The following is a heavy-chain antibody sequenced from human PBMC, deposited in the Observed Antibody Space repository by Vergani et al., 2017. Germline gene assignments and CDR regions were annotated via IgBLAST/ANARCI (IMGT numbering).Heavy chain of an antibody. CDR3: ARERGIGFDY. D-gene: IGHD7-27*01. Sequence: QVQLQQWGAGLLKPSETLSLTCAVYGGSFSGYYWSWIRQPPGKGLEWIGEINHSGSTYYNPSLKSRVTISVDTSKNQFSLKLSSVTAADTAVYYCARERGIGFDYWGQGTLVTVSS. V-gene: IGHV4-34*01. J-gene: IGHJ4*02. CDR1: GGSFSGYY. CDR2: INHSGST.